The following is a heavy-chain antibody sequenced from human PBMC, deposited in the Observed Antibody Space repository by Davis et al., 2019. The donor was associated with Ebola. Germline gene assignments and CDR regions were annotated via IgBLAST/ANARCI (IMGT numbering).Heavy chain of an antibody. D-gene: IGHD3-10*01. V-gene: IGHV1-46*01. CDR2: INPSGGST. Sequence: ASVKVSCKASGYTFTSYYMHWVRQAPGQGLEWMGIINPSGGSTNYAQKFQGRVTMTRDTSTSTVQMELSSLRSEDTAVYYCARDLGETYYYGSGSYSAYYYMDVWGKGTTVTVSS. CDR1: GYTFTSYY. J-gene: IGHJ6*03. CDR3: ARDLGETYYYGSGSYSAYYYMDV.